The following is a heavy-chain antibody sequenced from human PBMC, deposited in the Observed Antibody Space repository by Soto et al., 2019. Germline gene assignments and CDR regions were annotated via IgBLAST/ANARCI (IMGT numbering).Heavy chain of an antibody. V-gene: IGHV4-59*08. CDR2: TSYSGST. D-gene: IGHD3-10*01. CDR3: ARHNYGSGSTYFDY. CDR1: GGSIRSYY. J-gene: IGHJ4*02. Sequence: QVQLQESGPGLVKPSETLSLTCTVSGGSIRSYYWSWIRQPPGKGLEWIGYTSYSGSTNYNPSLKIRVTISVDTSKNQFSLKPNSMTAADTAVYYCARHNYGSGSTYFDYCGKGTLVTFSS.